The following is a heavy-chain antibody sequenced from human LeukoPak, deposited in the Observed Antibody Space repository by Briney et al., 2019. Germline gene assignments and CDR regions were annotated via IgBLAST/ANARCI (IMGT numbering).Heavy chain of an antibody. J-gene: IGHJ4*02. Sequence: ATVKVSCKASGYTFTSYDINWVRQAPGQGLEWMGWINPNSGGTNYAQKFQGRVTMTRDTSISTAYMELSRLRSDDTAVYYCVRMYYYDSSGYYSGGLDYWGQGTLVTVSS. CDR3: VRMYYYDSSGYYSGGLDY. D-gene: IGHD3-22*01. CDR1: GYTFTSYD. CDR2: INPNSGGT. V-gene: IGHV1-2*02.